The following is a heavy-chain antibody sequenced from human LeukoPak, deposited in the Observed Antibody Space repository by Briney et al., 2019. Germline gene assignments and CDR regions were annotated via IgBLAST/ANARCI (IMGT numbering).Heavy chain of an antibody. D-gene: IGHD3-3*01. J-gene: IGHJ3*02. CDR1: GGSISSGGYY. CDR3: ASAIFVENAFDI. Sequence: SSETLSLTCTVSGGSISSGGYYWSWIRQPPGKGLEWIGYIYHSGSTYYNPSLKSRVTISVDRSKNQFSLKLSSVTAADTAVYYCASAIFVENAFDIWGQGTMVTVSS. CDR2: IYHSGST. V-gene: IGHV4-30-2*02.